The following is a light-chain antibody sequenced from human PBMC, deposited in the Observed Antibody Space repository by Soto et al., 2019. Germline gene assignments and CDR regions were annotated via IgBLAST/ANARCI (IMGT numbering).Light chain of an antibody. J-gene: IGLJ2*01. Sequence: QSVLTQPASVSGSPGQSITIPCTGTSSDIGNYDFVSWYQQVPGTAPKAMIYEVSSRPSGVSNRFSGSKSGNTASLTISGLQAEDEAYYYCSSYTTSTSFILFGGGTKLTVL. CDR1: SSDIGNYDF. CDR2: EVS. CDR3: SSYTTSTSFIL. V-gene: IGLV2-14*01.